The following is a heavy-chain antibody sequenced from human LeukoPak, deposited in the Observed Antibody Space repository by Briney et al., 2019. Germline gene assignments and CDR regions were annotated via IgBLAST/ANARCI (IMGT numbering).Heavy chain of an antibody. CDR1: GYTFTSYD. Sequence: GASVKVSCKASGYTFTSYDINWVRQATGQGLEWMGWMYPNSGNTGYAQKFQGRVTMTRNTSISTAYMELSSLRSEDTAVYYCARGSHYYGSGSYDAFDIWGQGTMVTVSS. CDR2: MYPNSGNT. D-gene: IGHD3-10*01. V-gene: IGHV1-8*01. CDR3: ARGSHYYGSGSYDAFDI. J-gene: IGHJ3*02.